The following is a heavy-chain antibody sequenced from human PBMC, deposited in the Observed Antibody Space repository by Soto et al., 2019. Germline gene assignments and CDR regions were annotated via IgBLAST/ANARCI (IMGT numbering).Heavy chain of an antibody. D-gene: IGHD3-10*01. CDR2: IYSGGST. CDR1: GFSVSSNY. V-gene: IGHV3-66*04. CDR3: AGRHYYGSA. J-gene: IGHJ5*02. Sequence: EVQLVESGGGLVQPGGSLRLSCAASGFSVSSNYMYWVRQAPGKGLECVSLIYSGGSTDHADSVKDRFTISRDNSKNTLYLQMNSLRAEDTAVYYCAGRHYYGSAWGQGTLVTVSS.